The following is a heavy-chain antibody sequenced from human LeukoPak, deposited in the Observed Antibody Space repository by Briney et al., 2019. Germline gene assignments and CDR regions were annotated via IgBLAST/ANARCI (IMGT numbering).Heavy chain of an antibody. D-gene: IGHD3-9*01. CDR2: IHYTGAT. CDR1: GGSITGYY. J-gene: IGHJ4*02. Sequence: SETLSLTCAVYGGSITGYYWRWIRQTPGRGLEWVGEIHYTGATCYNPSLKSRATISTDTSKNQFSLRLSSVTAADTAVYYCARGNILTGYCFDFWGQGALVTVSS. V-gene: IGHV4-34*01. CDR3: ARGNILTGYCFDF.